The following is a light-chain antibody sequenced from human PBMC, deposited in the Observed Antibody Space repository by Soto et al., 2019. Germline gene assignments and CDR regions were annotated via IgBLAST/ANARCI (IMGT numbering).Light chain of an antibody. CDR2: DAS. Sequence: EIVLTQSPATLSLSPGERATLACRASQSVSSYLAWYQQKPGQAPRLRIYDASNRATGIPARFSGSGSGTDFTLTISSLEPVDFAVYYCQQRSNWPPAFGQGTRLEIK. J-gene: IGKJ5*01. V-gene: IGKV3-11*01. CDR1: QSVSSY. CDR3: QQRSNWPPA.